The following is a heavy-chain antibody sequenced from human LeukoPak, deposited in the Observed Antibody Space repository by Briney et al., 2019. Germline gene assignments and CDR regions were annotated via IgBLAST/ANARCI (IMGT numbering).Heavy chain of an antibody. CDR3: ARPGGIDY. J-gene: IGHJ4*02. CDR2: IYYSGST. D-gene: IGHD1-14*01. CDR1: GGSISSSSYY. V-gene: IGHV4-39*01. Sequence: PSETLSLTCTVSGGSISSSSYYWGWIRQPPGKGLEWIGSIYYSGSTHYNPSLKSRVTISVDTSKNQFSLKLSSVTAADTAVYYCARPGGIDYWGQGTLVTVSS.